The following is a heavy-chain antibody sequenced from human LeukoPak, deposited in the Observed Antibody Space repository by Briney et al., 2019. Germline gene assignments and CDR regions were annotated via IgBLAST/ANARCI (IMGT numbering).Heavy chain of an antibody. CDR1: GGSFSGYY. Sequence: SETLSLTCAVYGGSFSGYYWSWIRQPPGKGLEWIGEINHSGSTNYNPSLKSRVTISVDTSKNQFSLKLSSVTAADTAVYYCARDVITYDSSGYSIRKYYFDYWGQGTLATVSS. CDR2: INHSGST. V-gene: IGHV4-34*01. J-gene: IGHJ4*02. D-gene: IGHD3-22*01. CDR3: ARDVITYDSSGYSIRKYYFDY.